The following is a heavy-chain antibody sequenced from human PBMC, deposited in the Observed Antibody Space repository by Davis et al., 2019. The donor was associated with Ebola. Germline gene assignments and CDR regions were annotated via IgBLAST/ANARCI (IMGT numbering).Heavy chain of an antibody. Sequence: PGGSLRLSCVGSGFTFSASAIHWVRQASGKGPEWVARFRIKGDRDTTEYAPSVQGRFSISRDDSKNTAYLQMNTLRTEDTARYYCVEGPSGWTEYFRHWGQGTLVSVSS. D-gene: IGHD6-19*01. CDR2: FRIKGDRDTT. J-gene: IGHJ1*01. V-gene: IGHV3-73*01. CDR1: GFTFSASA. CDR3: VEGPSGWTEYFRH.